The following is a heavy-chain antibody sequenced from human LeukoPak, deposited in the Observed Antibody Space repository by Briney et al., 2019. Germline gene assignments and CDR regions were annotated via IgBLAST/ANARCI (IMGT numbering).Heavy chain of an antibody. CDR2: ISAYNGNT. J-gene: IGHJ6*03. Sequence: ASVKVSCKASGYTFTSYGISWVRQAPGQGLEWMGWISAYNGNTNYAQKLQGRVTMTTDTSTSTAYMELRSLRSDDTAVYYCAKGHSSSSNYYYMDVWGKGTTVTISS. CDR1: GYTFTSYG. D-gene: IGHD6-13*01. V-gene: IGHV1-18*01. CDR3: AKGHSSSSNYYYMDV.